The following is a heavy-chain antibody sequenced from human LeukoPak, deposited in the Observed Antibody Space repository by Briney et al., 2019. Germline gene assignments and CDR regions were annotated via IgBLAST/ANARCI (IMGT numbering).Heavy chain of an antibody. CDR2: ISSSSGPI. CDR1: GFTFSGYN. CDR3: TRDDDISPSYYYYGMDL. V-gene: IGHV3-48*01. Sequence: GGSLRLSCAASGFTFSGYNMNWVRQAPGKGLEWVSCISSSSGPIYYVDSVKGRFTISRDNSRNTLYLQMNSLRAGDTAMYYCTRDDDISPSYYYYGMDLWGQGTTVTVSS. J-gene: IGHJ6*02. D-gene: IGHD3-9*01.